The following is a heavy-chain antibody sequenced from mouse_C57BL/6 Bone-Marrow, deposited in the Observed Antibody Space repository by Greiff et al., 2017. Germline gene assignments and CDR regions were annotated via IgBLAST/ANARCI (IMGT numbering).Heavy chain of an antibody. CDR2: IWSGGST. Sequence: VQRVESGPGLVQPSQSLSITCTVSGFSLTSYGVHWVRQSPGKGLEWLGVIWSGGSTDYNAAFISRLSISKDNSKSQVFFKMNSLQADDTAIYYCARTSYYYGSSYWYFDVWGTGTTVTVSS. CDR1: GFSLTSYG. V-gene: IGHV2-2*01. D-gene: IGHD1-1*01. J-gene: IGHJ1*03. CDR3: ARTSYYYGSSYWYFDV.